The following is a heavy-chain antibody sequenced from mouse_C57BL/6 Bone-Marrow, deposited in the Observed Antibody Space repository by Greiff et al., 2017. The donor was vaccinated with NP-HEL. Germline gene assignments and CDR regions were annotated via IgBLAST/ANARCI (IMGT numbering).Heavy chain of an antibody. J-gene: IGHJ1*03. CDR1: GFTFSDFY. Sequence: EVMLVESGGGLVQSGRSLRLSCATSGFTFSDFYMEWVRQAPGKGLEWIAASRNKANDYTTEYSASVKGRFIVSRDTSQSILYLQMNALRAEDTAIYYCVRDYYGSSYVDWYFDVWGTGTTVTVSS. V-gene: IGHV7-1*01. CDR2: SRNKANDYTT. D-gene: IGHD1-1*01. CDR3: VRDYYGSSYVDWYFDV.